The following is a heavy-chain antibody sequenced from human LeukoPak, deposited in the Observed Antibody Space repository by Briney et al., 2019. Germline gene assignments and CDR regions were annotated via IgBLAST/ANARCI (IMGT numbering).Heavy chain of an antibody. V-gene: IGHV4-59*01. CDR2: IYYSGST. CDR3: ARGGSSWYEFDP. CDR1: GGSISSYY. D-gene: IGHD6-13*01. J-gene: IGHJ5*02. Sequence: SETLSLTCTVSGGSISSYYWSWIRQPPGKGLEWIGYIYYSGSTNYNPSLKSRVTISVDTSKNQFSLKLSSVTAAYTAVYYCARGGSSWYEFDPWGQGTLVTVSS.